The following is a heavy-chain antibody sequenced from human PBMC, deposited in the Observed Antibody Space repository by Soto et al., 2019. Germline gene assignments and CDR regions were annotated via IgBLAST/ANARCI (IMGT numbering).Heavy chain of an antibody. Sequence: SERLSLTCTVSGGSVSSGVYYWSWIRHHPGKGLEWIGYIYYIGSTYYNPSLKSRVTISVDTSKNQFSLKLSSVTAADTAVYYCARGSITAAGGLFDLWGQVTLVAV. V-gene: IGHV4-31*03. D-gene: IGHD6-13*01. CDR3: ARGSITAAGGLFDL. CDR1: GGSVSSGVYY. J-gene: IGHJ5*02. CDR2: IYYIGST.